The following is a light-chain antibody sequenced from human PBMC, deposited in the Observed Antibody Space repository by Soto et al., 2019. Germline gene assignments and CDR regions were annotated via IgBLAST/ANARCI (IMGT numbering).Light chain of an antibody. Sequence: QLVRTQPPSAPGTPGQRSTFPCPEPGSNFGNNNNVNWYQQLPGTAPKLFMYDYKQRPSGVPDRFSGSKSGTSASLAISGLQSEDEADYYCAVWDDSLNGYVFGTGTKVTVL. J-gene: IGLJ1*01. CDR2: DYK. V-gene: IGLV1-44*01. CDR3: AVWDDSLNGYV. CDR1: GSNFGNNN.